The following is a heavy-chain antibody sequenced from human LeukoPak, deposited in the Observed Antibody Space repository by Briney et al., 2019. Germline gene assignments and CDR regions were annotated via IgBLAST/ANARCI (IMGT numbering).Heavy chain of an antibody. J-gene: IGHJ4*02. Sequence: GGSLRLSCAASRFTFSSYWMSWVRQAPGKGLEWVANIKQDGREKYYVDSVKGRFTISRDNAKNSLYLQMNSLRAEDTAVYYCARDRGNDFNSYFFDYWGQGILVTVSS. CDR2: IKQDGREK. CDR3: ARDRGNDFNSYFFDY. CDR1: RFTFSSYW. D-gene: IGHD2-21*02. V-gene: IGHV3-7*01.